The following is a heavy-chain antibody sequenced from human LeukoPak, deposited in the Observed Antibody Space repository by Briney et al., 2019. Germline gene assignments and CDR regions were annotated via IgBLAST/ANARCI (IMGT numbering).Heavy chain of an antibody. D-gene: IGHD6-6*01. CDR1: GFTFNTFN. CDR2: ITSGGDYI. J-gene: IGHJ4*02. CDR3: ARRGGSSSRRSPIDY. V-gene: IGHV3-21*01. Sequence: GGSLRLSCAASGFTFNTFNMNWVRQAPGKGLEWVSSITSGGDYIYYADSVKGRFTTSRDNAKNSLSLQLNSLRVEDTAVYYCARRGGSSSRRSPIDYWGQGTLVTVSS.